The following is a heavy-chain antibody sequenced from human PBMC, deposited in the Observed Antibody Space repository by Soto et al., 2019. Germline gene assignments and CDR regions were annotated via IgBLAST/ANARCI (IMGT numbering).Heavy chain of an antibody. CDR1: GGSFRRNG. Sequence: SVKVSCKASGGSFRRNGISWVRQAPGQGLEWMGGIIPMFGTPNYGQKFRGRVTINADESTSTAYMDLSSLRSDDTAVYYCARGASGSYYYYYYGMDVWGQGTTVTVSS. CDR2: IIPMFGTP. J-gene: IGHJ6*02. D-gene: IGHD5-12*01. V-gene: IGHV1-69*13. CDR3: ARGASGSYYYYYYGMDV.